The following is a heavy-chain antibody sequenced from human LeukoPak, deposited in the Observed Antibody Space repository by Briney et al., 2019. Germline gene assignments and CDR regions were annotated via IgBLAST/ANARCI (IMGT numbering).Heavy chain of an antibody. Sequence: GASVKVSCKASGYTFTGYYMHWVRQAPGQGLEWMGRINPNSGGANYAQKFQGRVTMTRDTSISTAYMELSRLRSDDTAVYYCARSSSFYYFDYWGQGTLVTVSS. CDR1: GYTFTGYY. V-gene: IGHV1-2*06. J-gene: IGHJ4*02. CDR3: ARSSSFYYFDY. CDR2: INPNSGGA. D-gene: IGHD6-6*01.